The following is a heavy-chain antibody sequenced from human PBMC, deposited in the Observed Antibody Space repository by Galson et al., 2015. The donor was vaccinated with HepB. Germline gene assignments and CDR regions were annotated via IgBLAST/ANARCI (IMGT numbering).Heavy chain of an antibody. CDR3: ARDKAWIQLWSRAYYFDY. Sequence: SLRLSCAASGFTFSSHWMHWVRQAPGKGLVWVSRINSDGSSTSYADSVKGRFTISRDNAKNTLYLQMNSLRAEDTAVYYCARDKAWIQLWSRAYYFDYWGQGTLVTVSS. V-gene: IGHV3-74*01. CDR2: INSDGSST. J-gene: IGHJ4*02. CDR1: GFTFSSHW. D-gene: IGHD5-18*01.